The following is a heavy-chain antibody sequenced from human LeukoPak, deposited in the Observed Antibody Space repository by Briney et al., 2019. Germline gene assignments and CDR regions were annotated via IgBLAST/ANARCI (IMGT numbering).Heavy chain of an antibody. J-gene: IGHJ4*02. D-gene: IGHD5-18*01. CDR3: ARDLGTVFGYSYGSSFDY. CDR2: MNPNSGNT. Sequence: GASVKVSCKASGYTFTSYDINWVRQATGQGLEWMGWMNPNSGNTGYAQKFQGRVTMTRNTSISTAYMELSRPRSDDTAVYYCARDLGTVFGYSYGSSFDYWGQGTLVTVSS. CDR1: GYTFTSYD. V-gene: IGHV1-8*01.